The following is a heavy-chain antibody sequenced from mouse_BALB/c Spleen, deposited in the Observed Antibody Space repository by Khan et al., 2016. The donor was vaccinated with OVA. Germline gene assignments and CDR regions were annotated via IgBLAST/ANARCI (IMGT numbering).Heavy chain of an antibody. CDR3: AIGFYDGYLAWFAY. V-gene: IGHV1-54*01. D-gene: IGHD2-3*01. CDR2: INTGSGGT. CDR1: GYAFTHYL. Sequence: QVQLQQSGSELVRPGTSVKVSCKASGYAFTHYLIEWLKQRPGQGLEWIGVINTGSGGTNYNEKFEGKATLTAENSSSTAYMHLSSLTSDDSAVYFCAIGFYDGYLAWFAYWGQGTLVTVSA. J-gene: IGHJ3*01.